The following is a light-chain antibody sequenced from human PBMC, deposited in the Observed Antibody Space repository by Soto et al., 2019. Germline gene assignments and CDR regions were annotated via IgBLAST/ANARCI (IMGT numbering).Light chain of an antibody. V-gene: IGLV2-14*01. Sequence: QSALTQPASVSGSPGQSITISCTGTSSDVGGYNYVSWYQQHPGKAPKVMIYDVSDRPSGVSNRFSGSKSGNTASLTISGLQTEDEADYYCSSYTSSSIVGFGGGTKLTVL. J-gene: IGLJ2*01. CDR3: SSYTSSSIVG. CDR1: SSDVGGYNY. CDR2: DVS.